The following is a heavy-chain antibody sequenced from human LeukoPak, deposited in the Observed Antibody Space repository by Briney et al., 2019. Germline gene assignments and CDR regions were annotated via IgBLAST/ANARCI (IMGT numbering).Heavy chain of an antibody. Sequence: SETLSLTCAVYGGSFSGYYWNWIRQPPGKGLVWIGEITHSGSTNYNPSLKSRVTMSVDTSKNQFSLKLNSVTAADTAVYYCARGGAYSSSLYARFDPWGQGTLVTVSS. CDR3: ARGGAYSSSLYARFDP. V-gene: IGHV4-34*01. J-gene: IGHJ5*02. CDR2: ITHSGST. D-gene: IGHD6-13*01. CDR1: GGSFSGYY.